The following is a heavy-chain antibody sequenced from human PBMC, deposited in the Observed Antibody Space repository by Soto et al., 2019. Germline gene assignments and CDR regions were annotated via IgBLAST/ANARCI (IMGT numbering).Heavy chain of an antibody. Sequence: QVQLVQSGAEVKKPGASVKVSCKASGYTFTGYYMHWVRQAPGQGLEWMGWIIPIFGTANYAQKFQGRVTITADESTSTAYMELSSLRSEDTAVYYCARRVVTAGSYGMDVWGQGTTVTVSS. CDR2: IIPIFGTA. CDR1: GYTFTGYY. V-gene: IGHV1-69*01. J-gene: IGHJ6*02. D-gene: IGHD2-21*02. CDR3: ARRVVTAGSYGMDV.